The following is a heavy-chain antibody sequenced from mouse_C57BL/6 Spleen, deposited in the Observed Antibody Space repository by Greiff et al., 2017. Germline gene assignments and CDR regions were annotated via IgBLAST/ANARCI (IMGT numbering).Heavy chain of an antibody. Sequence: QVQLQQPGAELVKPGASVKLSCKASGYTFTSHWMHWVKQRPGQGLEWIGMIHPNSGSTNYNEKFKSKATLTVDKSSSTAYMQLSSLTSEDSAVYYCARWGDYYSNYDAMDYWGQGTSVTVSS. J-gene: IGHJ4*01. CDR2: IHPNSGST. V-gene: IGHV1-64*01. CDR1: GYTFTSHW. D-gene: IGHD2-5*01. CDR3: ARWGDYYSNYDAMDY.